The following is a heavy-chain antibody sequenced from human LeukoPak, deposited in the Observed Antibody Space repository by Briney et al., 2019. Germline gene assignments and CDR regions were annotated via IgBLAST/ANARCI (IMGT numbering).Heavy chain of an antibody. CDR1: GFTFSSYA. D-gene: IGHD3-22*01. V-gene: IGHV3-21*04. Sequence: GGSLRLSCAASGFTFSSYAMNWVRQAPGKGLEWVSSIGATSGFTYYADSVKGRFIISRENAKNSLYLQMNSLRAEDTAVYYCAKGFYYDSSGLFDYWGQGTLVTVSS. CDR2: IGATSGFT. J-gene: IGHJ4*02. CDR3: AKGFYYDSSGLFDY.